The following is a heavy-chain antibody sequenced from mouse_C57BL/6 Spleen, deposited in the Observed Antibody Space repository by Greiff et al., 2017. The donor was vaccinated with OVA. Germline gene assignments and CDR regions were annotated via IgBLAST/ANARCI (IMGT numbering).Heavy chain of an antibody. V-gene: IGHV5-9*01. J-gene: IGHJ2*01. CDR1: GFTFSSYT. Sequence: EVMLVESGGGLVKPGGSLKLSCAASGFTFSSYTMSWVRQTPEKRLEWVATISGGGGNTYYPDSVKGRFTISRHNAKNTLYLQMSSLRSEDTALYYCARLGWDRGYWGQGTTLTVSS. CDR2: ISGGGGNT. D-gene: IGHD3-3*01. CDR3: ARLGWDRGY.